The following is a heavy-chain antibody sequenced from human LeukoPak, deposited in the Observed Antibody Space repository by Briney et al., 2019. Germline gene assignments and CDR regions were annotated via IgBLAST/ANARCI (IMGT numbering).Heavy chain of an antibody. CDR1: GFTFSSYE. CDR2: IDSSDSTT. Sequence: GGSLRLSCVASGFTFSSYEMNWVRQAPGKGLEWLSCIDSSDSTTHYADSVKGRFTISRDNAKNSLYLQMNSLRAEDTAVYYCARDRQLRYFDWLRNFDYWGQGTLVTVSS. J-gene: IGHJ4*02. V-gene: IGHV3-48*03. D-gene: IGHD3-9*01. CDR3: ARDRQLRYFDWLRNFDY.